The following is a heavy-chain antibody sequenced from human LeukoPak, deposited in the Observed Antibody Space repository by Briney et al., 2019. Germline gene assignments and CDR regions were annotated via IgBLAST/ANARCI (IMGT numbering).Heavy chain of an antibody. CDR2: ISGSGYYT. D-gene: IGHD3-16*01. CDR3: AKDGSWGDYYFYFYMDV. Sequence: GGSLRLSCEVSGSGFTFGNFAMSWVRQAPGKGLEWVSGISGSGYYTYYADSVEGRFTISRDNSKNTLYIQMNSLRAEDTAVYYCAKDGSWGDYYFYFYMDVWGKGTTVTVSS. CDR1: GSGFTFGNFA. V-gene: IGHV3-23*01. J-gene: IGHJ6*03.